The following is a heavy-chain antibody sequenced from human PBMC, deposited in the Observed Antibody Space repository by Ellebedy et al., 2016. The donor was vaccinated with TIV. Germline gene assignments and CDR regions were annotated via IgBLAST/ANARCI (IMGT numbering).Heavy chain of an antibody. V-gene: IGHV3-48*03. CDR1: GFTFSSYE. Sequence: PGGSLRLSCAASGFTFSSYEMNWVRQAPGKGLEWVSYISSSGSTIYYADSVKGRFTISRDNAKNSLYLQMNSLRAEDTAVYYCAREEEYYDSRIYYYVFDHWGQGALVTVSS. CDR2: ISSSGSTI. CDR3: AREEEYYDSRIYYYVFDH. D-gene: IGHD3-22*01. J-gene: IGHJ4*02.